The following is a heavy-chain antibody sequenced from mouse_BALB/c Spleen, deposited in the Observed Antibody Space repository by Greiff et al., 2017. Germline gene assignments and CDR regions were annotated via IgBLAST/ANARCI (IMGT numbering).Heavy chain of an antibody. CDR2: INPSSGYT. V-gene: IGHV1-4*01. J-gene: IGHJ1*01. CDR1: GYTFTSYT. D-gene: IGHD2-3*01. CDR3: ARLYEPGWYFDV. Sequence: ESGAELARPGASVKMSCKASGYTFTSYTMHWVKQRPGQGLEWIGYINPSSGYTNYNQKFKDKATLTADKSSSTAYMQLSSLTSEDSAVYYCARLYEPGWYFDVWGAGTTVTVSS.